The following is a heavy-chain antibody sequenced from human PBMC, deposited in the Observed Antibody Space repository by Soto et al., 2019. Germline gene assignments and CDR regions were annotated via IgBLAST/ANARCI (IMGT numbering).Heavy chain of an antibody. D-gene: IGHD6-19*01. CDR1: GFTFSSYA. V-gene: IGHV3-23*01. J-gene: IGHJ5*02. Sequence: GGSLRLSCAASGFTFSSYAMSWVRQAPGKGLEWVPAISGSGGSTYYADSVKGRFTISRDNSKNTLYLQMNSLRAEDTAVYYCADSSLFGAVAGGWFDPWGQGTLVTVSS. CDR2: ISGSGGST. CDR3: ADSSLFGAVAGGWFDP.